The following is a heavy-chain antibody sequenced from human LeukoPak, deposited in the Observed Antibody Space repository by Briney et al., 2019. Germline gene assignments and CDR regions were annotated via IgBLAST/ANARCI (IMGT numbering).Heavy chain of an antibody. J-gene: IGHJ6*02. CDR2: IGSDNKP. Sequence: GGSLRLSCEASGVTFSAYAMTWVRQAPGKGLEWVSSIGSDNKPHYSESVKGRFAISRDNSKSMLFLQLNSLRAEDTALYYCASDLHYYVAMAVSGQGTTVTVSS. V-gene: IGHV3-23*05. CDR1: GVTFSAYA. CDR3: ASDLHYYVAMAV. D-gene: IGHD3-10*02.